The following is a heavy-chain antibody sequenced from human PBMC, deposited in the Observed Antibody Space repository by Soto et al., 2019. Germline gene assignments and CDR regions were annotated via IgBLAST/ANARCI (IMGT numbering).Heavy chain of an antibody. D-gene: IGHD3-10*01. CDR3: ARVNTMVRGVITAIYGMDV. V-gene: IGHV1-69*01. J-gene: IGHJ6*02. Sequence: QVQLVQSGAEVKKPGSSVKVSCKASGGTFSSYAISWVRQAPGQGLEWMGGIIPIFGTANYAQKFQGRVTITADESTSTAYMELSSLRSEDKAVYYCARVNTMVRGVITAIYGMDVWGQGTTVTVSS. CDR2: IIPIFGTA. CDR1: GGTFSSYA.